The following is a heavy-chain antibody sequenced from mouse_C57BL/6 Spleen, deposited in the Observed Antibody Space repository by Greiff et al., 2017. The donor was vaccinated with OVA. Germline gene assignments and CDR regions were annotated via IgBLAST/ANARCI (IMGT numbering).Heavy chain of an antibody. V-gene: IGHV5-12*01. CDR2: ISNGGGST. CDR3: ARGDYSNYNAMDY. Sequence: EVQGVESGGGLVQPGGSLKLSCAASGFTFSDYYMYWVRQTPEKRLEWVAYISNGGGSTYYPDTVKGRFTISRDNAKNTLYLQMSRLKSEDTAMYYCARGDYSNYNAMDYWGQGTSVTVSS. D-gene: IGHD2-5*01. CDR1: GFTFSDYY. J-gene: IGHJ4*01.